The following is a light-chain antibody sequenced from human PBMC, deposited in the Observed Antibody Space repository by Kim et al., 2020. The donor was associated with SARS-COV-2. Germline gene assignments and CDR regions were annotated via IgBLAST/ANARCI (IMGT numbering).Light chain of an antibody. V-gene: IGLV3-21*04. CDR3: QVWDSSSDHRV. Sequence: APGKTARITCGGNNSGSKSVQWYQQKPGQAPVLVIYYDSDRPSGIPERFSGSNSGNTATLTISRVEAGDEADYYCQVWDSSSDHRVFGGGTQLTVL. J-gene: IGLJ3*02. CDR1: NSGSKS. CDR2: YDS.